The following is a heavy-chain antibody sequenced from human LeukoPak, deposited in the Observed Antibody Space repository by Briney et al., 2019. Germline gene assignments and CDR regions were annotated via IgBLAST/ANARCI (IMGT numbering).Heavy chain of an antibody. Sequence: GGSLDISLQGPGCLYSNYWIIRVRQMPGQGLEWRGRSEPVVYLTKYRPSLERRVTISADKSLSTVYLQWSSLNASDTAIYCCARDGGGVSSWVSQWGQGPLVTVSS. V-gene: IGHV5-10-1*01. J-gene: IGHJ4*02. CDR3: ARDGGGVSSWVSQ. D-gene: IGHD2-8*02. CDR1: GCLYSNYW. CDR2: SEPVVYLT.